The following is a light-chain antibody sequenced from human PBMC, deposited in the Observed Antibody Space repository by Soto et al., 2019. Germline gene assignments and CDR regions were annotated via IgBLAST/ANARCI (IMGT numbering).Light chain of an antibody. CDR2: GAS. CDR3: QQRDSWPIT. J-gene: IGKJ5*01. CDR1: QRVDSY. V-gene: IGKV3-11*01. Sequence: EIVVTQSAASLSWSQGERATLSCRASQRVDSYLVWYQQKPGQAPRLLIFGASNRATGIPARFSGSGSGTDFTLTINSLEPDDFAVYYCQQRDSWPITFGQGTRLEIK.